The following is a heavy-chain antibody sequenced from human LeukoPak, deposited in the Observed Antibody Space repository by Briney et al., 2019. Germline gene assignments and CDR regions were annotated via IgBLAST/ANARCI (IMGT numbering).Heavy chain of an antibody. D-gene: IGHD3-10*01. Sequence: GGSLSLSFAASQFIFSTYAMSWVRQAPGKGLEWVSGITSSGGSTYYADSVRGRFTISRDNSKNTLYLQMNSLRVEDTAVYYCARAPYGNYYYYYMDVWGKGTTVTVSS. CDR1: QFIFSTYA. CDR2: ITSSGGST. V-gene: IGHV3-23*01. J-gene: IGHJ6*03. CDR3: ARAPYGNYYYYYMDV.